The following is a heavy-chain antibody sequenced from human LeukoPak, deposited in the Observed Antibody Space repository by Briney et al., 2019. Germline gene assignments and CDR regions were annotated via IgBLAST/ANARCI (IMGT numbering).Heavy chain of an antibody. D-gene: IGHD3-10*01. CDR3: ARANYGSGSYSVYGMDV. J-gene: IGHJ6*02. CDR2: INHSGST. V-gene: IGHV4-34*01. CDR1: GGSFSGYY. Sequence: SEPLSLTCAVYGGSFSGYYWSWIRQPPGKGLEWIGEINHSGSTNYNPSLKSRVTISVDTSKNQFSLKLSSVTAADTAVYYCARANYGSGSYSVYGMDVWGQGTTVTVSS.